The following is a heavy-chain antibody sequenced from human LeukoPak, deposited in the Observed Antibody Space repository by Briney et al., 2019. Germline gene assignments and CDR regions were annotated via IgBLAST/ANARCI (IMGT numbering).Heavy chain of an antibody. J-gene: IGHJ4*02. Sequence: KPSQTLSLTCAISGDSVSSNTAAWNLIRQSPSRGLEWLGKTYYRSKWYNDSALSVKGRVTISPDTSKNQFSLQMISVTPEDTAVYYCARDPRVAGGWQFDYWGQGTLVTVSS. CDR1: GDSVSSNTAA. V-gene: IGHV6-1*01. CDR3: ARDPRVAGGWQFDY. D-gene: IGHD6-19*01. CDR2: TYYRSKWYN.